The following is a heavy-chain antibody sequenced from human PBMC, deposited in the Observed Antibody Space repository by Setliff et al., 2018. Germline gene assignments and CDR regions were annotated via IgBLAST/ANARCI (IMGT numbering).Heavy chain of an antibody. Sequence: GASVKVSCKASGGTFSSYAITWVRQAPGQGLERMGGIIPIFGTAKYAQKFQGRVTITADQSTRTAYMELSSLRSEDTAVYYCAIPSSGNFYFDYWGQGTLVTVSS. D-gene: IGHD1-26*01. CDR2: IIPIFGTA. CDR3: AIPSSGNFYFDY. V-gene: IGHV1-69*13. J-gene: IGHJ4*02. CDR1: GGTFSSYA.